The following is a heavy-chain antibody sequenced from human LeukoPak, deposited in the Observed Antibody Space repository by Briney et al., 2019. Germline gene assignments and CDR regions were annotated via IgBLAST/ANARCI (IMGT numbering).Heavy chain of an antibody. Sequence: PGGSLRLSCAASGFTFSSYAMSWVRQAPGKGLAWVSAIGSGGGNTYYADSVKGRFINSRDNSRNTLYLEMNSLRAEDTAIYYCAKGDSQGTGSYFNAYWGQGTLVTVSS. CDR1: GFTFSSYA. J-gene: IGHJ4*02. CDR3: AKGDSQGTGSYFNAY. CDR2: IGSGGGNT. D-gene: IGHD3-10*01. V-gene: IGHV3-23*01.